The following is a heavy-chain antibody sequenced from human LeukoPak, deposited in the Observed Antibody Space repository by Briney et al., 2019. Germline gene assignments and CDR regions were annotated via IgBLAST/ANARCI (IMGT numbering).Heavy chain of an antibody. J-gene: IGHJ1*01. CDR3: ARVACSGGSCYFEYFQH. V-gene: IGHV1-69*05. CDR2: IIPIFGTA. CDR1: GGTFSSYA. D-gene: IGHD2-15*01. Sequence: SVKVSCKASGGTFSSYAISWVRQAPGQGLEWMGGIIPIFGTANYAQKLQGRVAITTDESTSTAYMELSSLRSEDTAVYYRARVACSGGSCYFEYFQHWGQGTLVTVSS.